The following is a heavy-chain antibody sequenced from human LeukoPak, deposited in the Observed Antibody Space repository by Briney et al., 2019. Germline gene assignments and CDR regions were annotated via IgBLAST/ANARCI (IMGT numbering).Heavy chain of an antibody. CDR2: ISGSGGDT. Sequence: GGSLRLSCAASGLTFSSYAVSWVRQAPGKGLEWVSAISGSGGDTYYADSVKGRFTISRHNSKSTLNLQMNSLRAEDTAVYYCAKPSYFGSGSFDSWGQGTLVTVSS. V-gene: IGHV3-23*01. CDR1: GLTFSSYA. CDR3: AKPSYFGSGSFDS. D-gene: IGHD3-10*01. J-gene: IGHJ5*01.